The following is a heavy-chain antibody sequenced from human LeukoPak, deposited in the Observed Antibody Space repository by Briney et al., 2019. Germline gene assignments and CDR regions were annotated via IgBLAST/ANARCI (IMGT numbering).Heavy chain of an antibody. V-gene: IGHV3-48*02. D-gene: IGHD3/OR15-3a*01. CDR2: ISDSSSII. CDR1: GFTFSTYS. CDR3: ARDKDWAFDY. Sequence: GGSLRLSCAASGFTFSTYSMHWVRQAPGKGLEWVSYISDSSSIILYADSVKGRFTISRDNAKNSLYLQMISLRDEDTAVYYCARDKDWAFDYWGQGMLVTVSS. J-gene: IGHJ4*02.